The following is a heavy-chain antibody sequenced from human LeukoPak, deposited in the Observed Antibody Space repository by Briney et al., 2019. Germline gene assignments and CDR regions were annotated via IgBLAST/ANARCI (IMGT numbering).Heavy chain of an antibody. J-gene: IGHJ6*02. D-gene: IGHD6-13*01. CDR2: IYTSGST. Sequence: SETLSLTCTVSGGSISSYYWSWIRQPAGKGLEWIGRIYTSGSTNYNPSLKSRVTMSVDTSKNQLSLKLSSVTAADTAVYYCARGIAAAGTSRYKNYYYYGMDVWGQGTTVTVSS. V-gene: IGHV4-4*07. CDR3: ARGIAAAGTSRYKNYYYYGMDV. CDR1: GGSISSYY.